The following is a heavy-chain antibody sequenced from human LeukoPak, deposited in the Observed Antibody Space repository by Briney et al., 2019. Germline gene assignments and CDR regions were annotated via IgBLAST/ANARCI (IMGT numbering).Heavy chain of an antibody. V-gene: IGHV4-39*07. CDR2: IYYGGST. D-gene: IGHD4-23*01. Sequence: SETLSLTCTVSGGSISSYYWSWIRLPPGKELEWIGSIYYGGSTYYNPSLNSRVTISVDTSKNQFSLKLSSVTAADTAVYYCARDYLGGNPDAFDIWGQGTMVTVSS. CDR3: ARDYLGGNPDAFDI. CDR1: GGSISSYY. J-gene: IGHJ3*02.